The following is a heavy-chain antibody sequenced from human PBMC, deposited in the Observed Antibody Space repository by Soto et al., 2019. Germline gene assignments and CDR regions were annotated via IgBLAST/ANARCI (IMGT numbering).Heavy chain of an antibody. CDR1: GLSLSTSGEA. Sequence: QITLKESGPTLVKPTQTLTLTCTFSGLSLSTSGEAVGWIRQPPGKALEWLALIYWDDDKRYNPTLKTRLTLTKDTSKNQVVLTLPNMDPVDTATYYCAPYVPTSPAGWFDPWGQGILVTVSS. J-gene: IGHJ5*02. V-gene: IGHV2-5*02. CDR2: IYWDDDK. D-gene: IGHD3-10*02. CDR3: APYVPTSPAGWFDP.